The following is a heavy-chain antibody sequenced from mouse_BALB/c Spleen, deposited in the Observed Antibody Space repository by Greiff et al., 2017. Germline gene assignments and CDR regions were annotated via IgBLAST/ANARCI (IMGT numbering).Heavy chain of an antibody. CDR2: ISSGGST. CDR1: GFTFSSYA. CDR3: ARVGGFPY. V-gene: IGHV5-6-5*01. J-gene: IGHJ3*01. Sequence: EVKLMESGGGLVKPGGSLKLSCAASGFTFSSYAMSWVRQTPEKRLEWVASISSGGSTYYPDSVKGRFTISRDNARNILYLQMSSLRSEDTAMYYCARVGGFPYWGQGTLVTVSA. D-gene: IGHD3-1*01.